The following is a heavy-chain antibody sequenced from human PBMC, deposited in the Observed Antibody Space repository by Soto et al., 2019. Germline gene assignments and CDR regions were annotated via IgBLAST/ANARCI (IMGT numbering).Heavy chain of an antibody. CDR1: GGSVNIGTYY. J-gene: IGHJ4*02. CDR3: PRGGDAYKTGH. D-gene: IGHD1-1*01. Sequence: QVQLQESGPGLVKPSETLSLTCTVPGGSVNIGTYYWSWIRQPPGKGLEWIGFIHYSGSTNYNPSIKRRXTXSXXASAQQCSLQLTPVSASAPAVDHSPRGGDAYKTGHWGPATLVTVAS. V-gene: IGHV4-61*01. CDR2: IHYSGST.